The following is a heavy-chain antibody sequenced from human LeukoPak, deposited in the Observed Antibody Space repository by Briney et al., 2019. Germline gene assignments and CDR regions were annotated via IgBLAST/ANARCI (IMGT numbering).Heavy chain of an antibody. CDR1: GYTFTSYG. CDR3: ARVLWSGYYPLYYYYYGMDV. V-gene: IGHV1-18*01. CDR2: ISAYNGNT. Sequence: ASVTVSCKASGYTFTSYGISWVRQAPGQGREWMGWISAYNGNTNYAQKLQGRVTMTTDTSTSTAYMELRSLRSDDTAVYYCARVLWSGYYPLYYYYYGMDVWGQGTTVTVSS. J-gene: IGHJ6*02. D-gene: IGHD3-3*01.